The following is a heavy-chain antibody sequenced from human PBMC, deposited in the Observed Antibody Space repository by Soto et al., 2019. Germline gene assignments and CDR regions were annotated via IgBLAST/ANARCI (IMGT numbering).Heavy chain of an antibody. Sequence: QVQLVQSGAEVKKPGASVKVSCKASGYTFTSYDINWVRQATGQGLEWMGWMNPNSGNTGYAQKFQGRVTMTRNTSISIAYMELSSLISEDTAVYYCASGRAWVADIGYDYGVDYWGQGTLVTVSS. D-gene: IGHD5-12*01. CDR3: ASGRAWVADIGYDYGVDY. CDR2: MNPNSGNT. CDR1: GYTFTSYD. J-gene: IGHJ4*02. V-gene: IGHV1-8*01.